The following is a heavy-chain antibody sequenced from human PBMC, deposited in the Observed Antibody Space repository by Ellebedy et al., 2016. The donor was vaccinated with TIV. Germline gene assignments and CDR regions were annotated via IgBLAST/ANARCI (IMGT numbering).Heavy chain of an antibody. V-gene: IGHV1-46*01. CDR1: GYTFTSYY. CDR2: IDPSGGST. J-gene: IGHJ4*02. D-gene: IGHD5-18*01. CDR3: NMPGHSYGYRGDY. Sequence: ASVKVSXXASGYTFTSYYMHWVRQAPGQGLEWMGIIDPSGGSTSYAQKFQGRVTMTRDKSTSTVYMELNSLKTEDTAVYYCNMPGHSYGYRGDYWGQGTLVTVSS.